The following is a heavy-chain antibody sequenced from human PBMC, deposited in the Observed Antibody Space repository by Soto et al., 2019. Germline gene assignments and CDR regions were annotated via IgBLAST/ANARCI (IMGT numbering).Heavy chain of an antibody. V-gene: IGHV3-21*01. CDR2: ISSSSSYI. CDR1: VFTFSSYN. J-gene: IGHJ4*02. Sequence: EVQLVESGGGLVKPGGSLRLSCAASVFTFSSYNMNWVRQAPGKGLEWVSSISSSSSYIYYADSVKGRFTISRDNAKNSLFRQMNSLRAEETAVYYCARDGGPSYGDYSTGNFDYWGQGTLVTVSS. D-gene: IGHD4-17*01. CDR3: ARDGGPSYGDYSTGNFDY.